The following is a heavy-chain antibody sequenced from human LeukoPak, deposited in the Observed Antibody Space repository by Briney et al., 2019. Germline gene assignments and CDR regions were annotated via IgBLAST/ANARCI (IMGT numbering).Heavy chain of an antibody. D-gene: IGHD6-25*01. J-gene: IGHJ4*02. Sequence: SEPLSLTCGVSGGSITSTNWWGWVGPPPGQGLEWIGEFSLSGLINYNPSLNSRVTLALDNSKPPHSLTLTSVTAADTAVYYCSRENAAFSPFGYWGQGTLVTVPS. CDR3: SRENAAFSPFGY. V-gene: IGHV4-4*02. CDR2: FSLSGLI. CDR1: GGSITSTNW.